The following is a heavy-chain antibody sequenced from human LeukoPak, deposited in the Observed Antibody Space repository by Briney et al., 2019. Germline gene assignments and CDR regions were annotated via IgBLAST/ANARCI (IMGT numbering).Heavy chain of an antibody. Sequence: GESLKISSKASEYSFTSYWNSWVRHIPGKVLERMGRIDPSDTYTNYSPFFQGHVTISADKSISTAYLQWSSLKASDTAMYYCARLYYGRGLDYWGQGTLVTVSS. CDR3: ARLYYGRGLDY. CDR1: EYSFTSYW. CDR2: IDPSDTYT. J-gene: IGHJ4*02. D-gene: IGHD3-16*01. V-gene: IGHV5-10-1*01.